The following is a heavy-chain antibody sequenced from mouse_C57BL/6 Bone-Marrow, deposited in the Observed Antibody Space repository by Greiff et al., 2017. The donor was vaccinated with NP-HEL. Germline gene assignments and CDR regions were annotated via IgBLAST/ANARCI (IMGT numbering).Heavy chain of an antibody. V-gene: IGHV5-4*01. J-gene: IGHJ4*01. CDR2: ISDGGSYT. CDR1: GFTFSSYA. Sequence: DVKLVESGGGLVKPGGSLKLSCAASGFTFSSYAMSWVRQTPEKRLEWVATISDGGSYTYYPDNVKGRFTISRDNAKNNLYLQMSHLKSEDTAMYYCARERMKYYGSSPRYYAMDDWGQGTSVTVSS. D-gene: IGHD1-1*01. CDR3: ARERMKYYGSSPRYYAMDD.